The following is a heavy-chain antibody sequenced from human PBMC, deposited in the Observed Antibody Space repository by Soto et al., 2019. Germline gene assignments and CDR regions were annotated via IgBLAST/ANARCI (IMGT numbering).Heavy chain of an antibody. D-gene: IGHD3-9*01. CDR1: GGSVSSGSYY. CDR2: IYYSGST. V-gene: IGHV4-61*01. Sequence: SETLSLTCTVSGGSVSSGSYYWSWIRQPPGKGLEWIGYIYYSGSTNYNPSLKSRVTISVDTSKNQFSLKLSSVTAADTAVYYCARELTGNWFDPWGQGTLVTVSS. J-gene: IGHJ5*02. CDR3: ARELTGNWFDP.